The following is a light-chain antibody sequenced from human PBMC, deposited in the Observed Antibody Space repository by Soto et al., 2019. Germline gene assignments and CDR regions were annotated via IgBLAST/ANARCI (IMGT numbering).Light chain of an antibody. V-gene: IGKV3-15*01. J-gene: IGKJ1*01. CDR2: GAS. Sequence: EVVMTQSPATLSVSPGDTATLSCRASQSISSSLAWYQQKPGQPSRLLIYGASTRATGVPARFSGSGSGTEFTLTISRLQSEDFAVYYCQQYYNWRPRFGQGTKVEIK. CDR1: QSISSS. CDR3: QQYYNWRPR.